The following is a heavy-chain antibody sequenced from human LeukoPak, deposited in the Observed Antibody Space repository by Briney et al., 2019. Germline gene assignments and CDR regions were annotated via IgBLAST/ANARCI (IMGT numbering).Heavy chain of an antibody. CDR2: INPSGGST. D-gene: IGHD3-3*01. J-gene: IGHJ4*02. V-gene: IGHV1-46*01. CDR1: GYTFTSYY. CDR3: ARTVSDYDFWSGDTSFDY. Sequence: GASVKVSCKASGYTFTSYYMHWVRQAPGQGLEWMGIINPSGGSTSYAQKFQGRVTMTRDTSTSTVYMELSSLRSEDTAVYYCARTVSDYDFWSGDTSFDYWGQGTLVTVSS.